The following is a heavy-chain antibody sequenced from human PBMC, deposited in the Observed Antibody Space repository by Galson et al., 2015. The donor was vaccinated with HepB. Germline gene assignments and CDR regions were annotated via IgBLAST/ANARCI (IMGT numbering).Heavy chain of an antibody. V-gene: IGHV3-48*01. J-gene: IGHJ3*02. CDR1: GFTFSSYS. Sequence: SLRLSCAASGFTFSSYSMNWVRQAPGKGLEWVSYISSSSSTIYYADSVKGRFTISRDNAKNSLYLQMNSLRAEDTAVYYCAKDSRELLYAFDIWGQGTMVTVSS. D-gene: IGHD1-26*01. CDR2: ISSSSSTI. CDR3: AKDSRELLYAFDI.